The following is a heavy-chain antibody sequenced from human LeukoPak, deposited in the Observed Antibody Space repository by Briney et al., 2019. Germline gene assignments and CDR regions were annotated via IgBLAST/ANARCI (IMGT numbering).Heavy chain of an antibody. J-gene: IGHJ4*02. Sequence: SETLSLTCTVSGGSISSYYWSWFRQPPGKGLEWIGYIYYSGSTNYNPSLKSRVTISVDTSKSQFSLKLSSVTAADTVVYYCASAMVWGVNYFDYWGQGTLVTVSS. CDR1: GGSISSYY. CDR2: IYYSGST. D-gene: IGHD3-10*01. CDR3: ASAMVWGVNYFDY. V-gene: IGHV4-59*08.